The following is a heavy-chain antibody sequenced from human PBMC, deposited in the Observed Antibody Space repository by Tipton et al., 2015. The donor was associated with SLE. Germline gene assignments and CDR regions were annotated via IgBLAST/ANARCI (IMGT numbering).Heavy chain of an antibody. V-gene: IGHV4-59*01. Sequence: TLSFTCTVSGGSISSYYWSWIRQPPGKGLEWIGYIYYSGSTNYNPSLKSRVTISVDTSKNQFSLKLSSVTAADTAVYYCAREGRYGSGSYYLDIWGQGTMVTVSS. CDR3: AREGRYGSGSYYLDI. CDR1: GGSISSYY. J-gene: IGHJ3*02. CDR2: IYYSGST. D-gene: IGHD3-10*01.